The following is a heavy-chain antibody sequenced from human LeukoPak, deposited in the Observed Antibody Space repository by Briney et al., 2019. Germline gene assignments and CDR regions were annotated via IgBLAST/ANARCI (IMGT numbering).Heavy chain of an antibody. D-gene: IGHD6-13*01. Sequence: QSGGSLRLSCAASGFTFSSYGMHWVRQAPGKGLEWVAVIWCDGSNKYYADSVKGRFTISRDNSKNTLYLQMNSLRAEDTAVYYCARASAAGTGFFYYYMDVWGKGTTVTVSS. CDR2: IWCDGSNK. CDR3: ARASAAGTGFFYYYMDV. J-gene: IGHJ6*03. V-gene: IGHV3-33*01. CDR1: GFTFSSYG.